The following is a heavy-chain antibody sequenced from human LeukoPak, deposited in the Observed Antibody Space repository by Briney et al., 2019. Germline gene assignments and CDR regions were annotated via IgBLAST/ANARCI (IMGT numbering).Heavy chain of an antibody. CDR1: GYTFTGYY. CDR3: ARSAVAGTWSYYYYGMDV. Sequence: GASVKVSCKASGYTFTGYYMHWVRQAPGQGLEWMGWINPNSGGTNYAQKFQGRVTMTRDPSISTAYMELSRLRSDDTAVYYCARSAVAGTWSYYYYGMDVWGQGTTVTVSS. J-gene: IGHJ6*02. D-gene: IGHD6-19*01. CDR2: INPNSGGT. V-gene: IGHV1-2*02.